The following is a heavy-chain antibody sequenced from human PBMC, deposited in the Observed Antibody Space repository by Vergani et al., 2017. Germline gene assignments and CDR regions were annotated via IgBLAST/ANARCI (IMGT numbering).Heavy chain of an antibody. D-gene: IGHD4-23*01. J-gene: IGHJ4*02. CDR3: ARSATVVTGAQAIFDY. CDR1: GGSISSGSYY. CDR2: IYTSGST. V-gene: IGHV4-61*02. Sequence: QVQLQESGPGLVKPSQTLSLTCTVSGGSISSGSYYWSWIRQPAGKGLEWIGRIYTSGSTNYNPSLKSRVTISVDTSKNQFSLKLSSVTAADTAVYYCARSATVVTGAQAIFDYWGQGTLVTVSS.